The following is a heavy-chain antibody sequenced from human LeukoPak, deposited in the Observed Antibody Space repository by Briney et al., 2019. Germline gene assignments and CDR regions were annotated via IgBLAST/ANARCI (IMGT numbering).Heavy chain of an antibody. D-gene: IGHD4-17*01. J-gene: IGHJ3*02. Sequence: PSETLSLTCTVSGGSISSGGYYWSWIRQHPGKGLEWIGYIYYSGSTYYNPSLKSRVTISVDTSKNQFSLKLSSVTAADTAVYYCARDFADYGDYVGAFDIWGQGTMVIVSS. CDR3: ARDFADYGDYVGAFDI. CDR2: IYYSGST. V-gene: IGHV4-31*03. CDR1: GGSISSGGYY.